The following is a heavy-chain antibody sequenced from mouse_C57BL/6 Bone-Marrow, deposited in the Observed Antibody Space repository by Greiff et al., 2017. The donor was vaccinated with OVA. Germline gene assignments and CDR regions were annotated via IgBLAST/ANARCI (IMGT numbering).Heavy chain of an antibody. Sequence: EVKLVESGGGLVQPGGSLKLSCAASGFTFSDYYMYWVRQTPEKRLEWVAYISTGGGSTYYPDTVKGRFTISRDNAKNTLYLQMSRLKSEDTAMYYYARHDYWGQGTTLTVSS. CDR3: ARHDY. J-gene: IGHJ2*01. V-gene: IGHV5-12*01. CDR2: ISTGGGST. CDR1: GFTFSDYY.